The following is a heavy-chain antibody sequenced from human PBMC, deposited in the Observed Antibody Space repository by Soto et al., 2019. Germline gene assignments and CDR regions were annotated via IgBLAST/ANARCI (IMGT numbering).Heavy chain of an antibody. V-gene: IGHV1-69*01. CDR3: ARGGRGYSSAPRYYFYY. CDR1: GGSFSSNP. D-gene: IGHD5-18*01. J-gene: IGHJ4*02. Sequence: QVQLVQSGSEVKKPGSSVKVSCKASGGSFSSNPISWVRQAPGQGLEWMAGIIPIFATVHYAQKFQGRVTITADESTSTAYMELTSLRSEDTAVYFCARGGRGYSSAPRYYFYYWGQGNLVTVSS. CDR2: IIPIFATV.